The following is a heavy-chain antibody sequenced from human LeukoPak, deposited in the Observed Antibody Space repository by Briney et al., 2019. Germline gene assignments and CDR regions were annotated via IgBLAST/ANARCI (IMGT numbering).Heavy chain of an antibody. CDR3: ARASNLAAAGTYYFDY. J-gene: IGHJ4*02. Sequence: PSETLSLTCAVYGGSFSGYYWSWIRQPPGKGLEWIGEINHSGSTNYNPSLKSRVTISVDTPKNQFSLKLSSVTAADTAVYYCARASNLAAAGTYYFDYWGQGTLVTVSS. V-gene: IGHV4-34*01. CDR2: INHSGST. CDR1: GGSFSGYY. D-gene: IGHD6-13*01.